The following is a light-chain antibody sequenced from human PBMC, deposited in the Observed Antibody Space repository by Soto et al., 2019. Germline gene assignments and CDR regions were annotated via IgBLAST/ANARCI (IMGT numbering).Light chain of an antibody. V-gene: IGKV3-11*01. J-gene: IGKJ5*01. CDR2: DAS. CDR1: QSVTSY. CDR3: QQRSSWPIT. Sequence: EIVLTQSPATLSLSPGERATLSCRASQSVTSYLAWYQQRPGQAPRLLINDASRRATGIPDGFSGSGSGADFTLTISSLEPEDFAVYYCQQRSSWPITFGQGTRLEIK.